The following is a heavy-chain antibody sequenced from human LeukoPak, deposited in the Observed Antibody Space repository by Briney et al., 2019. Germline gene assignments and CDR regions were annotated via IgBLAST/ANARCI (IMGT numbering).Heavy chain of an antibody. CDR3: ARVRLGCSSTSCYYYYYMDV. V-gene: IGHV3-53*01. CDR1: GFTVSSNY. D-gene: IGHD2-2*01. CDR2: SNSGGST. J-gene: IGHJ6*03. Sequence: HPGGSLRLSCAASGFTVSSNYMSWVRQAPGKGLEWVSVSNSGGSTYYADSVKGRFTISRDNSKNTLYLQMNSLRAEDTAVYYCARVRLGCSSTSCYYYYYMDVWGKGTTVTVSS.